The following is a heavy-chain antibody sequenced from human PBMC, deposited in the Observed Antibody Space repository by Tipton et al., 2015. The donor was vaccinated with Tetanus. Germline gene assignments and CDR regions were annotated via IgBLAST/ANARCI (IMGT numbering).Heavy chain of an antibody. CDR3: VSGSALDY. J-gene: IGHJ4*02. D-gene: IGHD6-25*01. V-gene: IGHV3-21*01. Sequence: LSCAVSGFTFSNYKMNWVRQAPGRGLEWVSSISSTSRYIYYADSVKGRFTISRDNAKNSLFLQMDSLRADDTAVYYCVSGSALDYWGQGTLISVSS. CDR2: ISSTSRYI. CDR1: GFTFSNYK.